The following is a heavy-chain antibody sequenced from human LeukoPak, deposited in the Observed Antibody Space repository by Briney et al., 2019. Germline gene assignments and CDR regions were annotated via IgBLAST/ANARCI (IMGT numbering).Heavy chain of an antibody. V-gene: IGHV3-30-3*01. D-gene: IGHD2-2*01. J-gene: IGHJ6*02. CDR2: ISYDGSNK. CDR3: ARGSSTSLTSYGMDV. CDR1: GFTFSSYA. Sequence: GGSLRLSCAASGFTFSSYAMHWVRQAPGKGLEWVAVISYDGSNKYYSDSVKGRFTISRDNSKNTLYLQMTSLRAEDPAVYYCARGSSTSLTSYGMDVWDQGTTVTVSS.